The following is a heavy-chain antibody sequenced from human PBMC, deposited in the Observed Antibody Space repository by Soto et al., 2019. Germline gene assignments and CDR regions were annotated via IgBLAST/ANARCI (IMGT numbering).Heavy chain of an antibody. CDR1: GYTFTSYG. Sequence: ASVKVSCKASGYTFTSYGISWVRQAPGQGLEWMGWISAYNGNTDYAQKLQGRVTMTTDTSTSTAYMELRSLRSDDTAVYYCARRSTIFGVVIAAFDYWGQGTLVTVSS. J-gene: IGHJ4*02. CDR3: ARRSTIFGVVIAAFDY. V-gene: IGHV1-18*04. D-gene: IGHD3-3*01. CDR2: ISAYNGNT.